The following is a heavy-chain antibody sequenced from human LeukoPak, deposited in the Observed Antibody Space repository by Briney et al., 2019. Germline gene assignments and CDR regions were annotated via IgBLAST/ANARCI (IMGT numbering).Heavy chain of an antibody. J-gene: IGHJ6*02. D-gene: IGHD3-22*01. CDR2: ISGSGGST. Sequence: GGSLRLSCAASGFTFSSYAMSWVRQAPGKGLEWVSAISGSGGSTYYADSVKGRFTISRDNSKNTLYLQMNSLRAEDTAVYYCTTAMIVVVYGMDVWGQGTTVTVSS. V-gene: IGHV3-23*01. CDR3: TTAMIVVVYGMDV. CDR1: GFTFSSYA.